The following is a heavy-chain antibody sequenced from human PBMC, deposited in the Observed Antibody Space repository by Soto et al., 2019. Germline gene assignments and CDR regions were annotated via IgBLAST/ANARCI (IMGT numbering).Heavy chain of an antibody. CDR2: ISAYNGNT. Sequence: QVQLVQSGAEVKKPGASVKVSCKASGYTFTSYGISWVRQAPGQGLEWMGWISAYNGNTNYGQKIQVRDTMTSDTYQSTGYVELTSLRPYDAAVYYCAKVQYRPPYYYYYGMNVWGQGTTVPVTS. D-gene: IGHD2-2*02. CDR1: GYTFTSYG. J-gene: IGHJ6*02. V-gene: IGHV1-18*01. CDR3: AKVQYRPPYYYYYGMNV.